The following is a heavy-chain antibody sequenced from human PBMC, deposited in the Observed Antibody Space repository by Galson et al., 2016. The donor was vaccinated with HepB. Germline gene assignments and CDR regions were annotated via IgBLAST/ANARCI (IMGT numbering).Heavy chain of an antibody. CDR2: ISVFNGRT. CDR1: NYTFSSYG. CDR3: ARVYSSGWPFDF. V-gene: IGHV1-18*01. D-gene: IGHD6-19*01. Sequence: SVKVSCKASNYTFSSYGLSWVRQAPGQGLEWVGWISVFNGRTNYAQNFQDRVTMTTDTSTNTAYMELRSLRSGDTAIYYCARVYSSGWPFDFWGQGTLVTVSS. J-gene: IGHJ4*02.